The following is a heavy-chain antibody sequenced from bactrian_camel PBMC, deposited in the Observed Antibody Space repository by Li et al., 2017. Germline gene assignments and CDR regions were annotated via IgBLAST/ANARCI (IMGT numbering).Heavy chain of an antibody. V-gene: IGHV3S55*01. Sequence: QVQLVESGGDSVQAGGSLRLSCVVSNYTYCSNDMSWYRQVPGSEDRGFVSSIDSVDTTLYAGFAKGRFTISQDIAKSTLYLDMKNLKPEDTARYICKCGLGYRAYWGRGTQVTVS. CDR2: IDSVDTT. CDR1: NYTYCSND. D-gene: IGHD2*01. J-gene: IGHJ4*01. CDR3: KCGLGYRAY.